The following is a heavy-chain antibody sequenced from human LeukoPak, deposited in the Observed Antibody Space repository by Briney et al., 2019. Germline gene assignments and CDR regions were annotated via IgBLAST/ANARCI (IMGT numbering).Heavy chain of an antibody. CDR3: ARGTVTTGGWFDP. CDR2: INAGNGNT. CDR1: GYTFTSYA. D-gene: IGHD4-17*01. Sequence: GGSLRLSCAASGYTFTSYAMHWVRQAPGQRLEWMGWINAGNGNTKYSQKFQGRVTITRDTSASTAYMELSSLRSEDTAVYYCARGTVTTGGWFDPWGQGTLVTVSS. J-gene: IGHJ5*02. V-gene: IGHV1-3*01.